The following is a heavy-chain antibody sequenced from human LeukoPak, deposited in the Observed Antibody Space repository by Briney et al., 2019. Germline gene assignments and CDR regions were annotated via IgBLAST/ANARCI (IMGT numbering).Heavy chain of an antibody. Sequence: GASVKVSCEASGYTFTGYYMHWVRQAPGQGLEWMGWINPNSGGTNYAQKFQGRVTMTRDTSISTAYMELSRLRSDDTAVYYCASQYYDNVWGSYRPFDYWGQGTLVTVSS. CDR2: INPNSGGT. J-gene: IGHJ4*02. CDR3: ASQYYDNVWGSYRPFDY. D-gene: IGHD3-16*02. V-gene: IGHV1-2*02. CDR1: GYTFTGYY.